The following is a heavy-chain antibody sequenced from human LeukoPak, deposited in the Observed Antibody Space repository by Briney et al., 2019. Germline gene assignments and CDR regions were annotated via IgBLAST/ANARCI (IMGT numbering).Heavy chain of an antibody. CDR2: LNTNGSDT. CDR3: ARSEYSSSWYGDYYYYYMDV. V-gene: IGHV3-74*01. J-gene: IGHJ6*03. D-gene: IGHD6-13*01. Sequence: GGSLRLSCAASGFTFSSFWMHWVRQAPGKGLVWVSRLNTNGSDTVYADSVKGRFTISRDNAKNTLYLQMNSLRAEDTAVYYCARSEYSSSWYGDYYYYYMDVWGKGTTVTVSS. CDR1: GFTFSSFW.